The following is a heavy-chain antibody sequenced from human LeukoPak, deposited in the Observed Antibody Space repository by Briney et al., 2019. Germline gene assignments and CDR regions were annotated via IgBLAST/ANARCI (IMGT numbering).Heavy chain of an antibody. CDR2: IYTSGST. V-gene: IGHV4-61*02. J-gene: IGHJ3*02. Sequence: PSQTLSLTCTVSGGSISSGSYYWSWIRQPAGKGLEWIGRIYTSGSTNYNPSLKSRVTMSVGTSKNQFSLKLSSVTAADTAVYYCARDDDYYGSGSSPYAAFDIWGQGTMVTVSS. CDR3: ARDDDYYGSGSSPYAAFDI. CDR1: GGSISSGSYY. D-gene: IGHD3-10*01.